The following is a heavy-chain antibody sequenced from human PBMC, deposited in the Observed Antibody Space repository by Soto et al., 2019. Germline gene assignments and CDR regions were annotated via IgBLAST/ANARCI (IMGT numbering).Heavy chain of an antibody. CDR3: ARGRYGDY. Sequence: QVHLVQSGAEVKKPGASVKVSCQGSGYAFTTYGITWVRQAPGQGLEWMGWISAHNGNTNYAQKLRGRVTVTRDTSTSPAYMELRGLRYDGPAVYYCARGRYGDYWGQGARVTVSS. D-gene: IGHD1-1*01. V-gene: IGHV1-18*01. CDR1: GYAFTTYG. CDR2: ISAHNGNT. J-gene: IGHJ4*02.